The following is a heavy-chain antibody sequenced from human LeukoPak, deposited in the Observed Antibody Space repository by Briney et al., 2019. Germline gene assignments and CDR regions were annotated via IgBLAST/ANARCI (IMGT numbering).Heavy chain of an antibody. CDR1: GYTFTGYY. Sequence: ASVKVSCKASGYTFTGYYMHWVRQAPGQGLEWMGWINPNSGGTNYAQKFQGWVTMTTDTSTSTAYMELRSLRSDDTAVYYCARVSLRIVVVPAATSYVNWNYDWFDPWGQGTLVTVSS. J-gene: IGHJ5*02. CDR3: ARVSLRIVVVPAATSYVNWNYDWFDP. CDR2: INPNSGGT. V-gene: IGHV1-2*04. D-gene: IGHD2-2*01.